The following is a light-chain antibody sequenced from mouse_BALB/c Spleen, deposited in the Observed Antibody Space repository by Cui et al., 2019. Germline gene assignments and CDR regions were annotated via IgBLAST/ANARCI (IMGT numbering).Light chain of an antibody. V-gene: IGKV6-15*01. CDR2: SAS. CDR1: QNVGTN. CDR3: QQYNSYNMYT. Sequence: DIVMTQSQKFMSTSVGDRVSVTCKASQNVGTNVAWYQQKPGQSPKALIYSASYRYSGVPDRLKGSGSGTDFTLTISNVQSEDLAEYFCQQYNSYNMYTFGGGTKLEIK. J-gene: IGKJ2*01.